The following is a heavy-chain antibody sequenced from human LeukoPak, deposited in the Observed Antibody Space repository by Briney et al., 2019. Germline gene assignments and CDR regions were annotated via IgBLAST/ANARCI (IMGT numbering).Heavy chain of an antibody. D-gene: IGHD4-11*01. CDR3: ARGDFGDYRYFGS. CDR2: IKQDGSER. V-gene: IGHV3-7*01. CDR1: GFTFSSYW. Sequence: GGSLRLSCAASGFTFSSYWMSWVRQAPGKGLEWVANIKQDGSERYYVDSVKGRFTIYRDNAKNSLYLQMNSLRAEDTAVYYCARGDFGDYRYFGSWGQGTLVTVSS. J-gene: IGHJ4*02.